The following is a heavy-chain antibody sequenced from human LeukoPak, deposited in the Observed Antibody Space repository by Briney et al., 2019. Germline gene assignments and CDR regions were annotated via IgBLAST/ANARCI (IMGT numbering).Heavy chain of an antibody. D-gene: IGHD3-10*01. CDR2: IIPIFGTA. CDR1: GGTFSSYA. V-gene: IGHV1-69*05. J-gene: IGHJ5*02. CDR3: ARINYPGGSGSYGGTNWFDP. Sequence: SVKVSCKASGGTFSSYAISWVRQAPGQGLEWMGGIIPIFGTANYAQKLQGRVTMTTDTSTSTAYMELTSLRSDDTAVYYCARINYPGGSGSYGGTNWFDPWGQGTLVTVSS.